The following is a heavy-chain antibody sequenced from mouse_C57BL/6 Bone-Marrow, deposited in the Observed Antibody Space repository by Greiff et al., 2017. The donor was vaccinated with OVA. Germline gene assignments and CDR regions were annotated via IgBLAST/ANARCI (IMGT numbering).Heavy chain of an antibody. J-gene: IGHJ2*01. Sequence: VQLQQSGAELVRPGASVKLSCTASGFNIKDDYMHWVKQRPEQGLEWIGWIDPENGDTEYASKFQGKATITADTSSNTAYLQLSSLTSEDTAVCYCTTRITTVVAHDYWGQGTTLTVSS. CDR2: IDPENGDT. CDR3: TTRITTVVAHDY. CDR1: GFNIKDDY. D-gene: IGHD1-1*01. V-gene: IGHV14-4*01.